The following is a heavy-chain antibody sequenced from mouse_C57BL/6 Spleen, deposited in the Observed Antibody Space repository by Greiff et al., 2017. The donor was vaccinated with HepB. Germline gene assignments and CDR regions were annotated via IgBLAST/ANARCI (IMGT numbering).Heavy chain of an antibody. J-gene: IGHJ1*03. V-gene: IGHV1-50*01. D-gene: IGHD4-1*01. CDR1: GYTFTSYW. CDR3: ARRPSWDGYWYFDV. CDR2: IDPSDSYT. Sequence: QVQLQQPGAELVKPGASVKLSCKASGYTFTSYWMQWVKQRPGQGLEWIREIDPSDSYTNYNQKFKGKATLTVDTSSSTAYMQLSSLTSEDSAVYYCARRPSWDGYWYFDVWGTGTTVTVSS.